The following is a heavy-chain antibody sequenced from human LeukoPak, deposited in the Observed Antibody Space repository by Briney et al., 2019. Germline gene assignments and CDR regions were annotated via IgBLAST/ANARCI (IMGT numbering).Heavy chain of an antibody. V-gene: IGHV1-8*03. J-gene: IGHJ4*02. Sequence: GASVKVSCKTSGYTFTSFDINWVRQAAGQGLEWLGWMNPYTGKTGYAQKFQGRVTFTGDTSTRTAYMEVSSLTSEDTAVYYCARAPSPHYYDSSAYYSDYWGQGTLVTVSS. CDR1: GYTFTSFD. D-gene: IGHD3-22*01. CDR3: ARAPSPHYYDSSAYYSDY. CDR2: MNPYTGKT.